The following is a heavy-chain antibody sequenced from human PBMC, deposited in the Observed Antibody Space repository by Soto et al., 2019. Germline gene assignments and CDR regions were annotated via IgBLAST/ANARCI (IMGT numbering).Heavy chain of an antibody. CDR1: GDSISSSSYY. CDR3: ASMAVVLPAAKTLSWFDP. CDR2: IYYDGST. V-gene: IGHV4-39*01. D-gene: IGHD2-2*01. Sequence: QLQLQESGPGLVKPSETLSLTCTVSGDSISSSSYYWGWIRQPPGKGLEWLVSIYYDGSTYYNPSLKSRVTISVDTSKSQVSLKLSSVTAEDTAVYYCASMAVVLPAAKTLSWFDPWGQGTLVTVSS. J-gene: IGHJ5*02.